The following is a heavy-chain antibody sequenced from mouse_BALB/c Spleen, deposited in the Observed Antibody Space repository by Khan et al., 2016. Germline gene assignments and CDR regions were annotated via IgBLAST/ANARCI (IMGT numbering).Heavy chain of an antibody. CDR2: ISYSGST. CDR1: GYSITSDYA. D-gene: IGHD2-2*01. Sequence: EVKLEESGPGLVKPSQSLSLTCTVTGYSITSDYAWNWIRQFPGNKLEWMGYISYSGSTSYNPSLKSRIYITRDTSKNQFFLQLNSVTTEDTATYYCARSTMVRSAWFGYWGQGTLVTVSA. CDR3: ARSTMVRSAWFGY. V-gene: IGHV3-2*02. J-gene: IGHJ3*01.